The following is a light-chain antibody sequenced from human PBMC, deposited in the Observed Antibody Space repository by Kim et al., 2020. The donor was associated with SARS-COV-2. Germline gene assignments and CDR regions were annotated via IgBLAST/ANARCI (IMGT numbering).Light chain of an antibody. CDR1: QSISSW. V-gene: IGKV1-5*03. Sequence: ASVGDRVTITCRASQSISSWLAWYQQKPGKAPKLLIYKASSLESGVPSRFSGSGSGTEFTLTISSLQPDDFATYYCQQYNSPPWTFGQGTKVDIK. CDR2: KAS. J-gene: IGKJ1*01. CDR3: QQYNSPPWT.